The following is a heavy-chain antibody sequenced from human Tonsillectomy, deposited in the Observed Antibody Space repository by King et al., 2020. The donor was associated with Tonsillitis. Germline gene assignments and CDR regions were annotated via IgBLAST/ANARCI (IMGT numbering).Heavy chain of an antibody. CDR1: GGSISSFY. D-gene: IGHD3-22*01. CDR3: ARDIGYYDSSGYYPTAFFDY. J-gene: IGHJ4*02. V-gene: IGHV4-59*01. CDR2: VYYSWNT. Sequence: QLQESGPGLVKPSETLSLTCTVSGGSISSFYWNWIRHPPGKRLEWIGNVYYSWNTNYNPSLSSRVTMSVDTSKSQFSLKLTSVTAADTAVYFCARDIGYYDSSGYYPTAFFDYWGQGTLVTVSS.